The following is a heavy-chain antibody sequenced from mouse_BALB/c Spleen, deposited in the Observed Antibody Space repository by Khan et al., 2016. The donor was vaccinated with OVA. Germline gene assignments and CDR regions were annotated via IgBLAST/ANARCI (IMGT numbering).Heavy chain of an antibody. CDR1: GFSLTSYG. J-gene: IGHJ1*01. V-gene: IGHV2-9*02. D-gene: IGHD2-1*01. CDR2: IWTGGST. Sequence: QVQLKQSGPGLVAPSQSLSITCTVSGFSLTSYGVHWVRQPPGKGLEWLGVIWTGGSTNYNSALMSRLSISKDNSKSQVFLKMNSLQTDDTAMYYRAMYYGNYGWELDVWGAGTTVTVSS. CDR3: AMYYGNYGWELDV.